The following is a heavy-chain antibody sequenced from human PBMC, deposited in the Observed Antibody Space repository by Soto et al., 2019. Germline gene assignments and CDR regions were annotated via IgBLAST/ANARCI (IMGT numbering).Heavy chain of an antibody. V-gene: IGHV1-69*08. CDR2: IIPILGIA. D-gene: IGHD5-12*01. Sequence: QVQLVQSGAEVKKPGASVKVSCKASGGTFSSYTISWVRQAPGQGLEWMGRIIPILGIANYAQKFQGRVTITADKPTSTEDMELSSLRSEATAVYYWARDPSAYDLPAYWGQGTLVTVSS. CDR1: GGTFSSYT. J-gene: IGHJ4*02. CDR3: ARDPSAYDLPAY.